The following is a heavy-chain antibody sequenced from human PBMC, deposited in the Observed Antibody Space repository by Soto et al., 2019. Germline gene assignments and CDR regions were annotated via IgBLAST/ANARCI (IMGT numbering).Heavy chain of an antibody. CDR1: GFTLKAYG. Sequence: DVQMLESGVGLVQPGGSLRLSRAASGFTLKAYGMSWLRKPPGKGLEWVSSMTADGTGTAHADSVKDRFTTSRDDSRDTVYLEMNSLRVEDTAVYYCVRGGADLYQNGLDVWGQGTTVSVSS. CDR3: VRGGADLYQNGLDV. J-gene: IGHJ6*02. D-gene: IGHD3-10*01. V-gene: IGHV3-23*01. CDR2: MTADGTGT.